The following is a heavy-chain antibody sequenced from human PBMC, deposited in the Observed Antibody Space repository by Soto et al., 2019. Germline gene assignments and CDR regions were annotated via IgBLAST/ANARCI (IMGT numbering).Heavy chain of an antibody. CDR3: ARWAQLLYYDAFDI. D-gene: IGHD2-2*01. J-gene: IGHJ3*02. Sequence: GASVKVSCKASGYTFTGYYMHWVRQAPGQGLEWMGWINPNSGGTNYAQKFQGRVTMTRDTSISTAYMELSRLRSDDTAVYYCARWAQLLYYDAFDIWGQGTMVTVS. CDR2: INPNSGGT. CDR1: GYTFTGYY. V-gene: IGHV1-2*02.